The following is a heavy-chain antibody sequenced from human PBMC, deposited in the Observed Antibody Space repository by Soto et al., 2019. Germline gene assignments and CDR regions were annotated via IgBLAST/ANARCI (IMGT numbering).Heavy chain of an antibody. J-gene: IGHJ4*02. V-gene: IGHV3-21*01. CDR1: GFTLSDYS. CDR3: ALWVLEWLPHSFYY. Sequence: GGSLRLSCAASGFTLSDYSMNWVRQGPGKGMEWVASITSSSSYIYYADSVKGRFTISRDNAKSSVYLQMNSLGAEDTAIYYSALWVLEWLPHSFYYWGQGPLFTVSS. D-gene: IGHD3-3*01. CDR2: ITSSSSYI.